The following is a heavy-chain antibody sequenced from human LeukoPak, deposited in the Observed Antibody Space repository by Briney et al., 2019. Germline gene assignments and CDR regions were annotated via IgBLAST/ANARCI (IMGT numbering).Heavy chain of an antibody. Sequence: SETLSLTCTVSGGSISSYYWSWIRQPPGKGLEWIGYIYYSGSTKYISSLKSRVTISVDTSKNQFSLKLNSVTAADTAVYYCARHRTGSYAIFFDIWGQGTMVTVSS. D-gene: IGHD3-16*01. CDR1: GGSISSYY. V-gene: IGHV4-59*08. CDR2: IYYSGST. CDR3: ARHRTGSYAIFFDI. J-gene: IGHJ3*02.